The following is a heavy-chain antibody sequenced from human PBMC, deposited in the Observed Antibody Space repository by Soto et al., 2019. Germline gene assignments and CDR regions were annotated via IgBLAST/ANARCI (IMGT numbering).Heavy chain of an antibody. V-gene: IGHV1-3*01. CDR2: INAGNGNT. D-gene: IGHD3-10*01. J-gene: IGHJ2*01. Sequence: SVKLSCKASGYAFTSCARRWVRQAPGQRLEWMGWINAGNGNTKYSQKFQGRVTITRDTSASTAYMELSSLRSEDTAVYYCARAEFGPAYWYFDLWGRGTLVTVSS. CDR3: ARAEFGPAYWYFDL. CDR1: GYAFTSCA.